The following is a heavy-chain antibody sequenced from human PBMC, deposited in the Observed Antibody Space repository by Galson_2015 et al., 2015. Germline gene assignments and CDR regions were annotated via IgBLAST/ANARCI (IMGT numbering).Heavy chain of an antibody. CDR2: ISSSGSTI. J-gene: IGHJ4*02. D-gene: IGHD5-12*01. CDR3: AREVWQWLRLIDY. V-gene: IGHV3-48*03. Sequence: SLRLSCAASGFTSSSYDMNWVRQAPGKELEWVSYISSSGSTIYYADSVKGRFTISRDNAKNSLYLQMNSLRAEDTAVYYCAREVWQWLRLIDYWGQGTLVTVSS. CDR1: GFTSSSYD.